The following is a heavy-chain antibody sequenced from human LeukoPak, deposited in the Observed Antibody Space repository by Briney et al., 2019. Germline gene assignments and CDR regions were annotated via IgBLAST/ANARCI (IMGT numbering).Heavy chain of an antibody. CDR1: GFTFSSYT. D-gene: IGHD6-6*01. V-gene: IGHV3-21*01. CDR2: IDSSSSYK. CDR3: ARDSSSSNYYYGMDV. Sequence: GGSLRLSCAASGFTFSSYTMNWVREAPGKGLEWVSAIDSSSSYKYYADSVKGRFTISRDNAKNSLYLQMNSLRAEDTAVYFCARDSSSSNYYYGMDVWGQGTTVIVSS. J-gene: IGHJ6*02.